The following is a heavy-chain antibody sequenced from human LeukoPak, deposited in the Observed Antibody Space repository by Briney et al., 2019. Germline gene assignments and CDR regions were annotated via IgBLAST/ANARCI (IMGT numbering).Heavy chain of an antibody. CDR3: ARGGLGAFDI. V-gene: IGHV3-30-3*01. J-gene: IGHJ3*02. CDR2: ISYDGSNK. CDR1: GFTFSSYA. Sequence: GRSLRLSCAASGFTFSSYAMHWVRQAPGKGLEWVAVISYDGSNKYYADSVKGRFTISRDNSKNTLYLQMNSPRAEDTAVYYCARGGLGAFDIWGQGTMVTVSS.